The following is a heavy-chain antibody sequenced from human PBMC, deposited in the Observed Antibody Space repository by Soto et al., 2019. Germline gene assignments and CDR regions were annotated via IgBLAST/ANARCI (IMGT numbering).Heavy chain of an antibody. V-gene: IGHV1-69*01. CDR2: IIPIFGTV. Sequence: QGQLAQSGAEVKKPGSSVKVSCKASRHTFSNYGFTWVRQAPGQGLDWMGGIIPIFGTVNYAQKFQGRVTITADESTSTAYMELSSLRSEDTAVYYCARGGDGRPVDSWGQGTLVTVSS. J-gene: IGHJ4*02. CDR3: ARGGDGRPVDS. CDR1: RHTFSNYG.